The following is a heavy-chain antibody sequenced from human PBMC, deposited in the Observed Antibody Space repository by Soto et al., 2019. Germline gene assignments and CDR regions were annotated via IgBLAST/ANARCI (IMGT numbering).Heavy chain of an antibody. J-gene: IGHJ6*02. D-gene: IGHD5-18*01. CDR3: ASDRREMYSYGYFQSGMDV. CDR2: IYHSGST. Sequence: PSETLSLTCAVSGGSISSGGYSWSWIRQPPGKGLEWIGYIYHSGSTYYNPSLKSRVTISVDRSKNQFSLKLSSVTSADTAVYYCASDRREMYSYGYFQSGMDVWGQGTTVTVSS. CDR1: GGSISSGGYS. V-gene: IGHV4-30-2*01.